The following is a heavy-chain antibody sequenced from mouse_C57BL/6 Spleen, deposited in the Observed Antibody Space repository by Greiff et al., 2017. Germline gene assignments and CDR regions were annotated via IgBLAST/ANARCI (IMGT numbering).Heavy chain of an antibody. J-gene: IGHJ4*01. V-gene: IGHV1-50*01. CDR2: IDPSDGYT. CDR1: GYTFTSYW. CDR3: ARKGSTTVVAPPYAMDY. D-gene: IGHD1-1*01. Sequence: QVQLQQPGAELVKPGASVKLSCKASGYTFTSYWMQWVKQRPGKGLEWIGEIDPSDGYTNYNRKFKGKATLTADTSSSTAYMQLSSLTTEDSAIYYGARKGSTTVVAPPYAMDYWGQGTSVTVSS.